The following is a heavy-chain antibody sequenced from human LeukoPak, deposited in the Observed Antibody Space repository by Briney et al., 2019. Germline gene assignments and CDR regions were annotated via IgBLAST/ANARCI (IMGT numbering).Heavy chain of an antibody. CDR1: GFTFSSYA. D-gene: IGHD3-22*01. J-gene: IGHJ4*02. CDR3: AKNGNYYDSSGYHDY. Sequence: GGSLRLSCAASGFTFSSYAMSWVRQAPGKGLERVSAISGSGGSTYYADSVKGRFTISRDNSKNTLYLQMNSLRAEDTAVYYCAKNGNYYDSSGYHDYWGQGTLVTVSS. V-gene: IGHV3-23*01. CDR2: ISGSGGST.